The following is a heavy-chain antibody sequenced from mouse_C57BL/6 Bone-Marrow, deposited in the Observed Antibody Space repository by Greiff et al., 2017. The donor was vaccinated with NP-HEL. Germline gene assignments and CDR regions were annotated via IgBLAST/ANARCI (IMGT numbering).Heavy chain of an antibody. CDR2: IYPRSGNT. CDR1: GYTFTSYG. V-gene: IGHV1-81*01. J-gene: IGHJ2*01. CDR3: ARSNYYGSSLDY. D-gene: IGHD1-1*01. Sequence: QVQLQQSGAELARPGASVKLSCKASGYTFTSYGISWVKQKTGQGLEWIGEIYPRSGNTYYNEKFKGKVTLTADKSSSTAYMELRSLTSEDSAICFGARSNYYGSSLDYWGQGTTLTVSS.